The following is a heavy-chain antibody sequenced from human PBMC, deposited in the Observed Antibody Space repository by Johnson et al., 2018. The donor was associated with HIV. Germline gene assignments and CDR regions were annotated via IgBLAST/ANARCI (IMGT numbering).Heavy chain of an antibody. V-gene: IGHV3-33*08. Sequence: QVQLVESGGGLVKPGGSLRLSCAASGFTFSRYGMHWVRQAPGKGLEWVAFIRYDGSNKYYADSVKGRFTISRYNAKNSLYLQMNSLRAEDTALYYCARRRRYGDYFADAFDIWGQGTMVTVSS. D-gene: IGHD4-17*01. CDR3: ARRRRYGDYFADAFDI. J-gene: IGHJ3*02. CDR1: GFTFSRYG. CDR2: IRYDGSNK.